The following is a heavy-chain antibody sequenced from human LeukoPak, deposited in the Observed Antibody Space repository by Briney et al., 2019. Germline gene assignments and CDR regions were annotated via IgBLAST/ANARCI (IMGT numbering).Heavy chain of an antibody. Sequence: ASVKVSCKASGGTFSSYAISWVRQAPGQGLEWMGGIIPIFGTANYAQKFQGRVTITTDESTSTAYMELSSLRSEDTAVYYCARVVIAARRPDAFDIWGQGTMVTVSS. D-gene: IGHD6-6*01. CDR1: GGTFSSYA. CDR2: IIPIFGTA. V-gene: IGHV1-69*05. J-gene: IGHJ3*02. CDR3: ARVVIAARRPDAFDI.